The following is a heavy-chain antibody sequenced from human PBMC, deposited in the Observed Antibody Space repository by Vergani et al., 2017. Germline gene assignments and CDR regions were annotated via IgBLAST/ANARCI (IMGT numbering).Heavy chain of an antibody. CDR2: IIPILGIE. D-gene: IGHD5-24*01. CDR1: GGTFSSYT. Sequence: QVQLVQSGAEVKKPGSSVKVSCKASGGTFSSYTISWVRQATGQGLEWMGRIIPILGIENYAQKFQGRVTITADKSTSTAYMELISLRSEDTALYYCARDGYSRHIDYWGQGTLVTVSS. CDR3: ARDGYSRHIDY. V-gene: IGHV1-69*08. J-gene: IGHJ4*02.